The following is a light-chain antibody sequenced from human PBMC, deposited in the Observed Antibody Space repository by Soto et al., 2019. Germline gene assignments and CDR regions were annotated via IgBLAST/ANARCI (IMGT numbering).Light chain of an antibody. Sequence: EIVLTQSPGTLSLSPGERATLSCRASQSITSNFLAWYQQKPGQAPRLLIYGASTRAAGVTDRFSGSGSGPDFTLTITRLEPEDFAGYYCQQYGRSPLMYTFGQGTKLGV. CDR3: QQYGRSPLMYT. CDR1: QSITSNF. V-gene: IGKV3-20*01. CDR2: GAS. J-gene: IGKJ2*01.